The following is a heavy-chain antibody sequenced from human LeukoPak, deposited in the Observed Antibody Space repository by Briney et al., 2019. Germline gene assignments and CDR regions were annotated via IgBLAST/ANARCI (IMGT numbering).Heavy chain of an antibody. D-gene: IGHD1-26*01. CDR1: GFTFSSYA. CDR3: ARDPQWELGAFDI. CDR2: ISYDGSNK. V-gene: IGHV3-30-3*01. J-gene: IGHJ3*02. Sequence: PGGSLRLSCAASGFTFSSYAMHWVRQAPGKGLEWVAVISYDGSNKYYADSVKGRFTISRDNSKNTLYLQMNSLRAEDTAVYYCARDPQWELGAFDIWGQGTMVTVSS.